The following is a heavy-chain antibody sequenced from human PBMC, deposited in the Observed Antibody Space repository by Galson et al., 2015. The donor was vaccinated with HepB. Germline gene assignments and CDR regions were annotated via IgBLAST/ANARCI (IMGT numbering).Heavy chain of an antibody. CDR2: FDPEDGET. CDR3: ATTSGYCSSTSCNPGFYYYYGMDV. J-gene: IGHJ6*02. CDR1: GYTLTELS. Sequence: SVKVSCKVSGYTLTELSMHWVRQAPGKGLEWMGGFDPEDGETIYAQKFQGRVTMTEDTSTDTAYMELSSLRSEDTAVYYCATTSGYCSSTSCNPGFYYYYGMDVWDQGTTVTVSS. V-gene: IGHV1-24*01. D-gene: IGHD2-2*01.